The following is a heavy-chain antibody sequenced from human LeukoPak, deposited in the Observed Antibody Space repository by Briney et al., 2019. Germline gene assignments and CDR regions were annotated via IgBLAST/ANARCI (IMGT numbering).Heavy chain of an antibody. CDR3: AKTPNRWTACIAVAWRASGFYFDY. D-gene: IGHD6-19*01. Sequence: GGSLRLSCAASGFTFSSYAMSWVRQAPGKGLEWVSAISGSGGSTYYADSVKGRFTISRDNSKNTLYLQMNSLRAEDTAVYYCAKTPNRWTACIAVAWRASGFYFDYWGQGTLVTVSS. J-gene: IGHJ4*02. V-gene: IGHV3-23*01. CDR1: GFTFSSYA. CDR2: ISGSGGST.